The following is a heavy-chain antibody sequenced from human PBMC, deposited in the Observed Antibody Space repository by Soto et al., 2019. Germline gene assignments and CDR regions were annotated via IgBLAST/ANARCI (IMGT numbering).Heavy chain of an antibody. D-gene: IGHD3-3*01. V-gene: IGHV3-30-3*01. CDR3: ARDQQPRFYYGMDV. Sequence: QVQLVESGGGVVQPGRSLRLSCAASGFTFSSYAMHWVRQAPGKGLEWVAVISYDGSNKYYADSVKGRFTISRDNSKNTLYLQMNSLRAEDKAVYYCARDQQPRFYYGMDVWGQGTTVTVSS. J-gene: IGHJ6*02. CDR1: GFTFSSYA. CDR2: ISYDGSNK.